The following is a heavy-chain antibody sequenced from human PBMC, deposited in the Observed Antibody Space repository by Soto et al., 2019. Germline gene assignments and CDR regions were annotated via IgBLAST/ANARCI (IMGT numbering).Heavy chain of an antibody. J-gene: IGHJ6*02. D-gene: IGHD4-17*01. CDR1: GYTFFNYA. Sequence: ASLKVSCKASGYTFFNYAIHWVRQAPGQRLEWLGWINVDNGNTKYSQKFQGRVSITRDTSASTAYMELSNLRSEDTAMYYCARPVTTYNYFYGVDVWGQGTTVTVSS. V-gene: IGHV1-3*01. CDR2: INVDNGNT. CDR3: ARPVTTYNYFYGVDV.